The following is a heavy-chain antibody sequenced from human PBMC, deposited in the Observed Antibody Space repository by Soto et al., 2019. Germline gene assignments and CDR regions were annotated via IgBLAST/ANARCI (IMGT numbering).Heavy chain of an antibody. V-gene: IGHV4-28*01. J-gene: IGHJ5*02. CDR1: GYSISSSNW. CDR2: IYYSGST. D-gene: IGHD1-26*01. CDR3: ARTPRGGATGWFDP. Sequence: SETLSLTCAVSGYSISSSNWWGWIRQPPGKGLEWIGYIYYSGSTYYNPSLKSRVTMSVDTSKNQFSLKLSSVTAVDTAMYYCARTPRGGATGWFDPWGQGTLVTVSS.